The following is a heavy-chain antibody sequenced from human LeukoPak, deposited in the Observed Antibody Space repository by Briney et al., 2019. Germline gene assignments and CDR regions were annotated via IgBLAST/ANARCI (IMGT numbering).Heavy chain of an antibody. CDR1: GYTFTSYA. Sequence: ASVKVSCKASGYTFTSYAMNWVRQAPGQGLEWMGWINTNTGNPTYAQGFTGRFVFSLDTSVSTAYLQISSLKAEDTAVYYCARVGDDYGDYGRTYYYYYGMDVWGQGTTVTVSS. J-gene: IGHJ6*02. V-gene: IGHV7-4-1*02. CDR3: ARVGDDYGDYGRTYYYYYGMDV. D-gene: IGHD4-17*01. CDR2: INTNTGNP.